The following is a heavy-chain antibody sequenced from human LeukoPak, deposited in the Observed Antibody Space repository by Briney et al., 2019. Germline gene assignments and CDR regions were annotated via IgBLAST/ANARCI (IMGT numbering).Heavy chain of an antibody. Sequence: GGSLRLSCAASGFTFSSYSLNWVRQAPGKGLEWVSGISWNSGDLIYADSVKGRFTISRDNAKNSLYLQMNSLRLEDMALYYCARRSGDRAFDIWGQGTMVTVSS. CDR2: ISWNSGDL. J-gene: IGHJ3*02. CDR1: GFTFSSYS. D-gene: IGHD3-10*01. V-gene: IGHV3-9*03. CDR3: ARRSGDRAFDI.